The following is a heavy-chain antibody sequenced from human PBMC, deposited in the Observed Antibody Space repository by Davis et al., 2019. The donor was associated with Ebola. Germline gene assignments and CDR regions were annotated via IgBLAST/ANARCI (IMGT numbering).Heavy chain of an antibody. CDR3: ATTQWLREFDN. V-gene: IGHV3-53*05. J-gene: IGHJ4*02. CDR1: GFTVSSNH. D-gene: IGHD6-19*01. CDR2: IYGQST. Sequence: GGSLRLSCAASGFTVSSNHMSWVRQAPGKGLEWVSVIYGQSTAYADSVRGRFIISRDKSNNTLYLEMNSLRVDDTAVYYCATTQWLREFDNWGQGTLVTVSS.